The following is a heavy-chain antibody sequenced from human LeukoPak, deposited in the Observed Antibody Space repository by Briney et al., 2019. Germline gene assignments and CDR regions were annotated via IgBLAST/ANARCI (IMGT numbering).Heavy chain of an antibody. J-gene: IGHJ4*02. V-gene: IGHV3-48*01. CDR3: ARADDYPDY. CDR1: GFTFSSYA. CDR2: ISSSSSTI. Sequence: GGSLRLSCAASGFTFSSYAMSWVRQAPGKGLEWVSYISSSSSTIYYADSVKGRFTISRDNAKNSLYLQMNSLRAEDTAVYYCARADDYPDYWGQGTLVTVSS.